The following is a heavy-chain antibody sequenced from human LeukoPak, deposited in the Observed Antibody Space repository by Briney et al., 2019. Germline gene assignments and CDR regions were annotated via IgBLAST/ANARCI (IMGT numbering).Heavy chain of an antibody. CDR1: GYTFTSYY. CDR2: INPSGGST. CDR3: ARGLQMEWYYYYYGMDV. D-gene: IGHD3-3*01. Sequence: EASVKVSCKASGYTFTSYYMHWVRQAPGQGLEWMGIINPSGGSTSYAQKFQGRVTMTRDTSTSTVYMELSSLRSEDTAVYYCARGLQMEWYYYYYGMDVWGQGTTVTVSS. J-gene: IGHJ6*02. V-gene: IGHV1-46*01.